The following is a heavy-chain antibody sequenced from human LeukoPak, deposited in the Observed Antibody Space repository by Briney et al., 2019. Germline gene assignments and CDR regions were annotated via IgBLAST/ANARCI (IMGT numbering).Heavy chain of an antibody. V-gene: IGHV4-59*11. Sequence: PSETLSPTCTVSGGSISSHYWTWNRQSPVKGLEWIGDISNSGSTSYNPSLKSRVTISIDTSKNQFSLKLSSVTAADTAVYYCGRDALVGYFSYYYMDVWGKGTTVTVSS. D-gene: IGHD2-15*01. CDR1: GGSISSHY. J-gene: IGHJ6*03. CDR3: GRDALVGYFSYYYMDV. CDR2: ISNSGST.